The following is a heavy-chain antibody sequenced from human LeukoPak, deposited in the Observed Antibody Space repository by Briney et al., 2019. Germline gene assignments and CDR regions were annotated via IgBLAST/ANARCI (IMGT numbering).Heavy chain of an antibody. CDR2: VGPYNRKT. J-gene: IGHJ4*02. D-gene: IGHD1-7*01. Sequence: ASVKVSCKASGYAFSSYGIGWVRQAPGQGLEWMGWVGPYNRKTNYSQKFQGRVTMTTDTSTNTAYLELRTLRSGDTAVYYCARGAPRGVWNFYFDYWGQGTLVTVSS. CDR1: GYAFSSYG. V-gene: IGHV1-18*01. CDR3: ARGAPRGVWNFYFDY.